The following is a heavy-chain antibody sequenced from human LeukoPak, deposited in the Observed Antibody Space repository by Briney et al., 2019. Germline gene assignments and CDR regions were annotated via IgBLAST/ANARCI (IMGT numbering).Heavy chain of an antibody. CDR2: IYYSGST. CDR3: ARNYDFWSGSAAWFDP. D-gene: IGHD3-3*01. J-gene: IGHJ5*02. Sequence: SETLSLTCTVSGGSISSGGYYWSWIRQHPGKGLEWIGYIYYSGSTNYNPSLKSRVTISVDTSKNQFSLKLSSVTAADTAVYYCARNYDFWSGSAAWFDPWGQGTLVTVSS. V-gene: IGHV4-61*08. CDR1: GGSISSGGYY.